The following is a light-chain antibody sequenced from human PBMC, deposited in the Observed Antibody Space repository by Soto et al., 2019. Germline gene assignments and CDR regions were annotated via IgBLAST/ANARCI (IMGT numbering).Light chain of an antibody. CDR1: QIINSW. CDR3: QQYNTFSGT. Sequence: DIQMTQSPSTLSASIGDRVTLTCRASQIINSWLAWYQHKPGKAPKLLIYKASSLESGVPSRFSGSGSGTEFTLTISSLQPDDFATYYCQQYNTFSGTFGQGTKVEIK. J-gene: IGKJ1*01. V-gene: IGKV1-5*03. CDR2: KAS.